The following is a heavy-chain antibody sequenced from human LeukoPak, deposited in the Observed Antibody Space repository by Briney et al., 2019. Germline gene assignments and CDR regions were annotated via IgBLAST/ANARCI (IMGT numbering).Heavy chain of an antibody. J-gene: IGHJ6*02. CDR1: GYTFTGYY. V-gene: IGHV1-2*04. CDR2: INPNSGGT. CDR3: ARDRPYSDGSGWYPEGYYYYYGMDV. Sequence: PWASVKVSCKASGYTFTGYYMHWVRQAPGQGLEWMGWINPNSGGTNYAQKFQGWVTMTRDTSISTAYMELSRLRSDDTAVYYCARDRPYSDGSGWYPEGYYYYYGMDVWGQGTTVTVSS. D-gene: IGHD6-19*01.